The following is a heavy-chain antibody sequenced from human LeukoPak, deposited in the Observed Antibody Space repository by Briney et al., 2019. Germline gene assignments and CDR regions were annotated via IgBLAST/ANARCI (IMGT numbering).Heavy chain of an antibody. CDR3: AKDPYPYYDFWSGYSFQH. CDR2: ISGSGGST. Sequence: PGGSLRLSCAASGFTFSSYAMSWVRQAPGKGLEWVSAISGSGGSTYYADSVKGRFTISRDNSKNTLYLQMNSLRAEDTAVYYCAKDPYPYYDFWSGYSFQHWGQGTLVIVSS. D-gene: IGHD3-3*01. V-gene: IGHV3-23*01. J-gene: IGHJ1*01. CDR1: GFTFSSYA.